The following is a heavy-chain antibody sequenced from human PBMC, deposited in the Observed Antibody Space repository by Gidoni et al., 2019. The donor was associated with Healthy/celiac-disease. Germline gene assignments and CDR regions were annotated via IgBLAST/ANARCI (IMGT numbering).Heavy chain of an antibody. CDR2: ISAYNGNT. V-gene: IGHV1-18*01. D-gene: IGHD1-7*01. CDR1: GYTCTSYG. J-gene: IGHJ4*02. Sequence: QVQLVQSGAEVKKHGASVKVSCKASGYTCTSYGISWVRQAPGQGLEWMGWISAYNGNTNYAQKLQGRVTMTTDTATSTAYMELRSLRSDDTAVYYCARDFHRQLELPGYFDYWGQGTLVTVSS. CDR3: ARDFHRQLELPGYFDY.